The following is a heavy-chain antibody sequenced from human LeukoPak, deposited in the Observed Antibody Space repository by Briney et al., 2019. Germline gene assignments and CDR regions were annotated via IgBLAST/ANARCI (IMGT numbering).Heavy chain of an antibody. D-gene: IGHD7-27*01. V-gene: IGHV3-23*01. J-gene: IGHJ4*02. CDR2: ITTSDGNT. Sequence: GGSLRLSCAASGFTSSSYTMSWVRQAPGKGLEWVSTITTSDGNTYYADSVKGRFTVSRDNSKNTLFLQMNSLRAEDTAVYYCAKDGGLWVSAHWGDSWGRGTLVTVSS. CDR3: AKDGGLWVSAHWGDS. CDR1: GFTSSSYT.